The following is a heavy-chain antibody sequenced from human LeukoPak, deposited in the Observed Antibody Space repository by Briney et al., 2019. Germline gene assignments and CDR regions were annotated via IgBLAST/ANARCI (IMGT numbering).Heavy chain of an antibody. D-gene: IGHD6-13*01. CDR2: INPNSGGT. CDR1: GYTFTGYY. V-gene: IGHV1-2*02. CDR3: ARVRMRGSSWYGEYMDV. J-gene: IGHJ6*03. Sequence: ASVKVSCKASGYTFTGYYMHWVRQAPGQGLERMGWINPNSGGTNYAQKFQGRVTMTRDTSISTAYMELSRLRSDDTAVYYCARVRMRGSSWYGEYMDVWGKGTTVTVSS.